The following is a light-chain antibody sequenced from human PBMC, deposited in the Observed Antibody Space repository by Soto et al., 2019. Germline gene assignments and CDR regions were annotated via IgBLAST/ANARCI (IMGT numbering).Light chain of an antibody. CDR1: QDINSW. CDR3: QQSKTFPLT. J-gene: IGKJ4*01. CDR2: IAS. V-gene: IGKV1-12*01. Sequence: DIQMTQSPSFVSASVGDTVTITCRASQDINSWLTWYQQKPGEAPKVLIYIASRLQSGVPSRFSGRGSVTDFSLTITNLQPEDFATYFCQQSKTFPLTFGGGTKVEVK.